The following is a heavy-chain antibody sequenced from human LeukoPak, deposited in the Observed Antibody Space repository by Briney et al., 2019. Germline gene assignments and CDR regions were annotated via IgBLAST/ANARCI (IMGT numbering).Heavy chain of an antibody. J-gene: IGHJ6*03. V-gene: IGHV4-34*01. D-gene: IGHD2-15*01. CDR2: INLRGST. Sequence: PSETLSLTCAVYGGSFSGYYWTWIRQPPSKGLEWLGEINLRGSTTYHPSHKSRVSLSLDPSKSQVSLRLHSVTAADTAVYYCARGGVYMSAAWYRRDYYNMDVWGTGTAVTVSS. CDR3: ARGGVYMSAAWYRRDYYNMDV. CDR1: GGSFSGYY.